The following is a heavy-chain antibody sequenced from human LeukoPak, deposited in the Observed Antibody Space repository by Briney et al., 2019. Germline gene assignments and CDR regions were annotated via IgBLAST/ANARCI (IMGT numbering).Heavy chain of an antibody. Sequence: PSETLSLTCTVSGGPISSSSYYWGWIRQPPGKELEWIGSIYYSGSTYYNPALKSRVTISVDTSKNQFSLKLSSVTAADTAVYYCARQALYYDSSGDFDYWGQGTLVTVSS. D-gene: IGHD3-22*01. CDR3: ARQALYYDSSGDFDY. CDR2: IYYSGST. CDR1: GGPISSSSYY. J-gene: IGHJ4*02. V-gene: IGHV4-39*01.